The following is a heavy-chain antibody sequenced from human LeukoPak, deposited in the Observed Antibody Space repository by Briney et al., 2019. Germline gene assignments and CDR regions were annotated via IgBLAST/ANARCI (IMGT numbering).Heavy chain of an antibody. V-gene: IGHV6-1*01. J-gene: IGHJ5*02. D-gene: IGHD1-26*01. CDR3: AREGEVGTTWSWFDP. Sequence: SQTLSLTCALSGDIVSSNSAAWIWSRQSPSRGLEWLGRTYYRSKWYNDYAVSVKSRITITPDTSKSQFAPQLNSVTPEDTAVYYCAREGEVGTTWSWFDPWGQGTLVTVSS. CDR2: TYYRSKWYN. CDR1: GDIVSSNSAA.